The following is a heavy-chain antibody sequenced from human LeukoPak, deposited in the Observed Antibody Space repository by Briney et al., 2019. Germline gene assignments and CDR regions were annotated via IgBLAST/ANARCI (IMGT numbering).Heavy chain of an antibody. CDR3: AKDPTYYYDSSGHYDY. J-gene: IGHJ4*02. Sequence: GGSLRLSCAASGFTFSSYAMSWVRQAPGKGLEWVSAISGSGGSTYYADSVKGRYTISRDNSKNTLYLQMNSLRAEDTAVYYCAKDPTYYYDSSGHYDYWGQGTLVTVSS. V-gene: IGHV3-23*01. CDR2: ISGSGGST. CDR1: GFTFSSYA. D-gene: IGHD3-22*01.